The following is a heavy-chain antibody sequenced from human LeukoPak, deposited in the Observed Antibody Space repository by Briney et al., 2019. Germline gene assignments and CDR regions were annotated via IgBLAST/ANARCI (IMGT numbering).Heavy chain of an antibody. CDR3: AIHYRLPSGPDLFDI. Sequence: GASVKVSCKASGFSFPNYGISWVRQAPGQGLEWIGWITAHDGDTNYAEKLEGRVTMATDTSTSTASMELWSLRSDDTAVYYCAIHYRLPSGPDLFDIWGQGTVVTVSS. J-gene: IGHJ3*02. D-gene: IGHD2-21*02. CDR2: ITAHDGDT. CDR1: GFSFPNYG. V-gene: IGHV1-18*01.